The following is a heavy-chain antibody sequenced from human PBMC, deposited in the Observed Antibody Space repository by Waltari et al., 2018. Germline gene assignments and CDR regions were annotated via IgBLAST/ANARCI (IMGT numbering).Heavy chain of an antibody. J-gene: IGHJ3*02. D-gene: IGHD3-22*01. CDR2: IYYSGST. Sequence: QLQLQESGPGLVKPSETLSLTCTVSGGSISSSSYYWGWIRQPPGKGLEWIGSIYYSGSTYYNPSLKSRVTISVDTSKNQFSLKLSSVTAADTAVYYCARGLSYYDSSGYYGAFDIWGQGTMVTVSS. CDR1: GGSISSSSYY. V-gene: IGHV4-39*07. CDR3: ARGLSYYDSSGYYGAFDI.